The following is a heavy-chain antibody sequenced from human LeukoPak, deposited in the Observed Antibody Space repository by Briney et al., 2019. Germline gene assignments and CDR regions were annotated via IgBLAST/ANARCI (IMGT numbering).Heavy chain of an antibody. CDR1: GGSISSGGYY. J-gene: IGHJ3*02. CDR2: IYYSGST. V-gene: IGHV4-31*03. Sequence: SETLSLTCTVSGGSISSGGYYWSWIRQHPGKGLEWIGYIYYSGSTYYNPSLKSRVTISVDTSKNQFSLKLSSVTAADTAVYYCARDFLRHDYGDSGGAFDIWGQGTMVTASS. CDR3: ARDFLRHDYGDSGGAFDI. D-gene: IGHD4-17*01.